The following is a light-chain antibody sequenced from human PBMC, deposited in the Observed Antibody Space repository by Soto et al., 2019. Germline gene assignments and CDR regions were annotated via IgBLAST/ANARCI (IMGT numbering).Light chain of an antibody. CDR2: AAS. Sequence: DIQLTQSPSFLSASVGDKVTITCRASQAISNSLAWYQQNPGKAPKLLIYAASTLQSGVPSRFSGSGSGTEFTLTISSLQPEDFATYYCQQLNSYPLTFGGGAKVEI. CDR1: QAISNS. V-gene: IGKV1-9*01. CDR3: QQLNSYPLT. J-gene: IGKJ4*01.